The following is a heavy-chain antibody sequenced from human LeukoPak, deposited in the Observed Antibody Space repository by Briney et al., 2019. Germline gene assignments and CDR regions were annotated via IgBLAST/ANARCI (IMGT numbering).Heavy chain of an antibody. CDR1: GYSFTSYW. J-gene: IGHJ1*01. V-gene: IGHV5-51*01. CDR2: IYPGDSDT. D-gene: IGHD3-22*01. Sequence: RGESLKISCKGSGYSFTSYWIGWVRQMPGKGLEWMGIIYPGDSDTRYSPSFQGRVTISADKSISTAYLQWSSLKASDTAMYYCARPPFDSSGYYPLQHWGQGTLVTVSS. CDR3: ARPPFDSSGYYPLQH.